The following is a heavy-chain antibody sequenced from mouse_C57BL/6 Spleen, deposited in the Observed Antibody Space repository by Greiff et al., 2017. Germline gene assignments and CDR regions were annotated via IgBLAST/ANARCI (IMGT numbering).Heavy chain of an antibody. Sequence: EVKLMESGGGLVQPKGSLKLSCAASGFSFNTYAMNWVRQAPGKGLEWVARIRSKSNNYATYYADSVKDRFTISRDDSESMLYLQMNNLKTEDTAMYYCVRQGLGDAYWGQGTLVTVSA. CDR1: GFSFNTYA. CDR2: IRSKSNNYAT. CDR3: VRQGLGDAY. J-gene: IGHJ3*01. D-gene: IGHD4-1*01. V-gene: IGHV10-1*01.